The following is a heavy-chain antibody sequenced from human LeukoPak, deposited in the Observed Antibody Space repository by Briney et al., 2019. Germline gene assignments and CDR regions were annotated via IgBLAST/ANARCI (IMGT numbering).Heavy chain of an antibody. V-gene: IGHV3-30*18. D-gene: IGHD2-21*02. CDR1: GFTFSSDG. CDR2: ISYDGSNK. CDR3: AKDHCGGDCYLFDY. J-gene: IGHJ4*02. Sequence: GRSLRLSCAASGFTFSSDGMHWVRQAPGKGLEWVAVISYDGSNKYYADSVKGRFTISRDNSKNTLYLQMNSLRAEDTAVYYCAKDHCGGDCYLFDYWGQGTLVTVSS.